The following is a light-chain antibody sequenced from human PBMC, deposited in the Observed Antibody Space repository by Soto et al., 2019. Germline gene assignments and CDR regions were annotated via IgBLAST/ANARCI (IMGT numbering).Light chain of an antibody. CDR2: GNS. J-gene: IGLJ1*01. Sequence: QPVLTQPPSVSGAPGQRVTISCTGSSSNIGAGYDVHWYQQLPGTAPKLLIYGNSNRPSGVPDRFSGSKSGTSASLAITGLQAEDEADYSCQSYDSSLSAYVFGTGTKLTVL. CDR1: SSNIGAGYD. CDR3: QSYDSSLSAYV. V-gene: IGLV1-40*01.